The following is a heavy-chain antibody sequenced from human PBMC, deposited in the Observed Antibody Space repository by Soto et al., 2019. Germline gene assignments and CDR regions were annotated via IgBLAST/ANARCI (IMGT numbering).Heavy chain of an antibody. CDR2: IKSKAAGETT. Sequence: GGSLRLSCAAPGFTFSNYAMNWVRQAPGKGLEWVGRIKSKAAGETTDFSAPVKGRFALSRDDSKNTVSLQMNSLKIEDTAIYYCTTDNCRGSTCYLNFWGQGALVTVSS. V-gene: IGHV3-15*05. CDR1: GFTFSNYA. D-gene: IGHD2-15*01. J-gene: IGHJ4*02. CDR3: TTDNCRGSTCYLNF.